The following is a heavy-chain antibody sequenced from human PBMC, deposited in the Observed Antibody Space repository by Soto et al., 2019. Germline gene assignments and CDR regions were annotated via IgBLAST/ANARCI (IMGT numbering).Heavy chain of an antibody. CDR1: GGSISSYY. J-gene: IGHJ4*02. CDR3: ARLSHYDSSEPLPDFDY. V-gene: IGHV4-59*01. D-gene: IGHD3-22*01. Sequence: SETLSLTCTVSGGSISSYYWSWIRQPPGKGLEWIGYIYYSGSTNYNPSLKSRVTISVDTSKNQFSLKLSSVTAADTAVYYCARLSHYDSSEPLPDFDYWGQGTLVTVSS. CDR2: IYYSGST.